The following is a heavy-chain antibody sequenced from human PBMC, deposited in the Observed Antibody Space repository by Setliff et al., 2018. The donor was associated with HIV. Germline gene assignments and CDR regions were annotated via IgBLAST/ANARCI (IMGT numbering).Heavy chain of an antibody. Sequence: PSETLSLTCAVSGYSISSGHYWGWIRQPPGEGLEWIGTIYHSGSTYYNPSLKSRLTISVDTSKNQFSLKLNSVTAADTAVYYCARVRGSSGWYVFDYWGQGTLVTVSS. D-gene: IGHD6-19*01. J-gene: IGHJ4*02. CDR3: ARVRGSSGWYVFDY. V-gene: IGHV4-38-2*01. CDR1: GYSISSGHY. CDR2: IYHSGST.